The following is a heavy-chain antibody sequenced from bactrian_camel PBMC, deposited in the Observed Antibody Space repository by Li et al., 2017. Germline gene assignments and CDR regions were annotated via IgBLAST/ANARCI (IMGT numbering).Heavy chain of an antibody. CDR3: AADLEMTAIQALASSLFIGY. J-gene: IGHJ6*01. CDR2: ISSDGVT. V-gene: IGHV3S63*01. D-gene: IGHD1*01. Sequence: HVQLVESGGGSVQAGGSLLLSCLASGFTFDDSEMAWYQQVPGKACDLVSSISSDGVTYYADSVKGRFTISRDNGKNMVSLQMSNLKPEDTAMYYCAADLEMTAIQALASSLFIGYWGQGTQVTVS. CDR1: GFTFDDSE.